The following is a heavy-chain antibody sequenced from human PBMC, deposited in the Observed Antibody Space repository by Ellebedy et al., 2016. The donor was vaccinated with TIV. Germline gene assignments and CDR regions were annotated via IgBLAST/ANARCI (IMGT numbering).Heavy chain of an antibody. CDR1: GFTFSSFG. CDR3: AKELHVDSAY. D-gene: IGHD5-18*01. V-gene: IGHV3-30*18. CDR2: ISYDGNNK. Sequence: GESLKISCAASGFTFSSFGMHWVRQAPGKGLEWVAAISYDGNNKYYGDSVKGRFTISRDNSKNTLSLQMNSLRGDDTAVYYCAKELHVDSAYWGQGTLLTVSS. J-gene: IGHJ4*02.